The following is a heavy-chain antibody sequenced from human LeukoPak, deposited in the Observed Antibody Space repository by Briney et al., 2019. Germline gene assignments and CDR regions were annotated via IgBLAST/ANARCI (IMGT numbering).Heavy chain of an antibody. CDR1: GGSISSSSYY. V-gene: IGHV4-39*07. Sequence: PSETLSLTCTVSGGSISSSSYYWGWIRQPPGKGLEWIGSIYYSGSTYYNPSLKSRVTISVDTSKNQFSLKLSSVTAADTVVYYCARREGLTKAYNWFDPWGQGTLVTVSS. CDR3: ARREGLTKAYNWFDP. D-gene: IGHD1-1*01. J-gene: IGHJ5*02. CDR2: IYYSGST.